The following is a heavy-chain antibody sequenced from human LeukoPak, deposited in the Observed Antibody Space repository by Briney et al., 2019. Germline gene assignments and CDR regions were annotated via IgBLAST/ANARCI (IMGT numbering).Heavy chain of an antibody. CDR3: ARDYSGSYRGDAFDI. CDR1: GFTFDDYG. Sequence: GGSLRLSCAASGFTFDDYGMSWVRQAPGKGLEWVSGINWNGGSTGYADSVKGRFTISRDNAKNSLYLQMNSLRAEDTALYYCARDYSGSYRGDAFDIWGQGTMVTVSS. D-gene: IGHD1-26*01. CDR2: INWNGGST. J-gene: IGHJ3*02. V-gene: IGHV3-20*04.